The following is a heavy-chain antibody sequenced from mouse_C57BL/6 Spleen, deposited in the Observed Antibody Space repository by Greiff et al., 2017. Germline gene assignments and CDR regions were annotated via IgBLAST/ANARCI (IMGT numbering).Heavy chain of an antibody. CDR2: INPNNGGT. D-gene: IGHD2-2*01. CDR1: GYTFTDYN. CDR3: ASSYGYDDWFAY. Sequence: EVQLQQSGPELVKPGASVKMSCKASGYTFTDYNMHWVKQSHGKSLEWIGYINPNNGGTSYNQKFKGKATLTVNKSSNTAYMELSSLTSEDSAVYYCASSYGYDDWFAYWGQGTLLTVSA. V-gene: IGHV1-22*01. J-gene: IGHJ3*01.